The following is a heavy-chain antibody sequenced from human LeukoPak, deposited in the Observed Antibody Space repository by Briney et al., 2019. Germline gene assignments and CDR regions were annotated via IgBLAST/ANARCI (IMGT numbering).Heavy chain of an antibody. V-gene: IGHV4-61*02. CDR2: IYTSGST. D-gene: IGHD5-18*01. CDR3: AREEAYGYDY. J-gene: IGHJ4*02. CDR1: GGSISSGSYY. Sequence: KASETLSLTCTVSGGSISSGSYYWSWIRQPAGKGLEWIGRIYTSGSTNHNPSLKSRVTISVDTSKNQFSLKLSSVTAADTAVYYCAREEAYGYDYWGQGTLVTVSS.